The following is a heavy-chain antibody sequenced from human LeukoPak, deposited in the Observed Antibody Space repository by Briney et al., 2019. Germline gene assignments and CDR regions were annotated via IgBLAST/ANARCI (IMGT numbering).Heavy chain of an antibody. D-gene: IGHD6-19*01. CDR1: GGSIRRSSYY. CDR2: INHSGST. CDR3: AREGSAVAASTWFDP. J-gene: IGHJ5*02. Sequence: SETLSLTCTVSGGSIRRSSYYWGWIRQPPGKGLEWIGEINHSGSTNYNPSLKSRVTISVDTSKNQFSLKLSSVTAADTAAYYCAREGSAVAASTWFDPWGQGTLVTVSS. V-gene: IGHV4-39*07.